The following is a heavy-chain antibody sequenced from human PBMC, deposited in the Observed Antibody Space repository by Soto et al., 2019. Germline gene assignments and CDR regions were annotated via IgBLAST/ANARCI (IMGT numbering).Heavy chain of an antibody. V-gene: IGHV1-3*01. CDR3: VRGLHGYLYYFDY. J-gene: IGHJ4*02. CDR2: INAGNGNT. CDR1: GYTFTSYA. D-gene: IGHD5-18*01. Sequence: QVQLVQSGAEVKKPGASVKVSCKASGYTFTSYAMQWVRQAPGQRLEWMGWINAGNGNTKYSQKFQGRVTITRDTSASTAYMELSSLRSEDTAVYYCVRGLHGYLYYFDYWGQGTLVTVSS.